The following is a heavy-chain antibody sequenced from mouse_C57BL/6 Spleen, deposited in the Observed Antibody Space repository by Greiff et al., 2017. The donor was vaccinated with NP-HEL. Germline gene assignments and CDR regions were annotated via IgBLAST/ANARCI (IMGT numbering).Heavy chain of an antibody. CDR3: TREVPFYYGNYGGYFDV. J-gene: IGHJ1*03. V-gene: IGHV5-9-1*02. CDR1: GFTFSSYA. Sequence: EVQRVESGEGLVKPGGSLKLSCAASGFTFSSYAMSWVRQTPEKRLEWVAYISSGGDYIYYADTVKGRFTISRDNARNTLYLQMSSLKSEDTAMYYCTREVPFYYGNYGGYFDVWGTGTTVTVSS. D-gene: IGHD2-1*01. CDR2: ISSGGDYI.